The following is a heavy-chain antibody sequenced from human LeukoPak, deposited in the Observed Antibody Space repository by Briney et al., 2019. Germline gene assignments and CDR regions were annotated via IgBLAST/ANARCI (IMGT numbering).Heavy chain of an antibody. CDR3: ATDAHVIAVAGTLDY. D-gene: IGHD6-19*01. V-gene: IGHV1-24*01. CDR2: FDPEDGET. J-gene: IGHJ4*02. CDR1: GYTLTELS. Sequence: ASVKVSCKVSGYTLTELSMHWVRQAPGKGLEGMGGFDPEDGETIYAQKFQGRVTMTEDTSTDTAYMELSSLRSEDTAVYYCATDAHVIAVAGTLDYWGQGTLVTVSS.